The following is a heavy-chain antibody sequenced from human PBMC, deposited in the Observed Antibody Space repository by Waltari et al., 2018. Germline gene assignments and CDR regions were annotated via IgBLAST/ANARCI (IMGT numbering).Heavy chain of an antibody. J-gene: IGHJ2*01. Sequence: QVQLQESGPGLVKPSETLSLTCTVSGGAISSYYWRWIRQPAGKGLEWIGRIYTSGSTNYNPSLKSRVTMSVDTSKNQFSLKLSSVTAADTAVYYCAGAPGYCSSTSCIYWYFDLWGRGTLVTVSS. CDR1: GGAISSYY. CDR3: AGAPGYCSSTSCIYWYFDL. CDR2: IYTSGST. V-gene: IGHV4-4*07. D-gene: IGHD2-2*01.